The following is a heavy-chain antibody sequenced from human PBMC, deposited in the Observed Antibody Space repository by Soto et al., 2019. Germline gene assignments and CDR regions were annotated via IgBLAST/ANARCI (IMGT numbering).Heavy chain of an antibody. CDR1: GFTFSSYA. D-gene: IGHD2-2*02. CDR2: ISYDGSNK. V-gene: IGHV3-30-3*01. Sequence: GSLRLSCAASGFTFSSYAMHWARQAPGKGLEWVAVISYDGSNKYYADSVKGRFTISRDNSKNTLYLQMNSLRVEDAAPYYCARDRLDVVVPAAILAYWGQGTLVTVSS. CDR3: ARDRLDVVVPAAILAY. J-gene: IGHJ4*02.